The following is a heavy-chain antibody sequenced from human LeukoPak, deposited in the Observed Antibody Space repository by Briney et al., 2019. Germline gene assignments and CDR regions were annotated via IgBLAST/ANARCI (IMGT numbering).Heavy chain of an antibody. D-gene: IGHD1-7*01. CDR3: AREVELNFFDP. V-gene: IGHV1-18*01. CDR1: GYTFTSYD. CDR2: ISAYNGNT. J-gene: IGHJ5*02. Sequence: ASVKVSCKASGYTFTSYDINWVRQATGQGLEWMGWISAYNGNTNYAQKLQGRVTMTTDTSTSTAYMELRSLRSDDTAVYYCAREVELNFFDPWGQGTLVTVSS.